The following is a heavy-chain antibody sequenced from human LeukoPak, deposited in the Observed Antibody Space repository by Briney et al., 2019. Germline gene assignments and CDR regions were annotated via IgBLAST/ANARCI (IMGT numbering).Heavy chain of an antibody. CDR2: ISSSGST. J-gene: IGHJ3*02. CDR1: GDSISSGDYY. CDR3: ARGPYSYDSSGAFDI. D-gene: IGHD3-22*01. V-gene: IGHV4-61*02. Sequence: SETLSLTCTVSGDSISSGDYYWSWIRQPAGKGLEWIGRISSSGSTSYNPSLKSRVTISVDTSENQFSLKLSSVTAADTAVYFCARGPYSYDSSGAFDIWGQGTMVTVSS.